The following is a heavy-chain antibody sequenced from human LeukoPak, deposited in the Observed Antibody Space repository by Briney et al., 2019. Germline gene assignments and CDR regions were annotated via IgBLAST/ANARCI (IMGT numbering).Heavy chain of an antibody. D-gene: IGHD2-15*01. V-gene: IGHV4-34*12. CDR2: MFYSGSR. Sequence: SETLSLTCAVYGGSFSGYYWSWIRQPPGKGLEWIGSMFYSGSRNYNPSLKSRVSISLDTSKNQFSLKLRSVTAADTAVYYCAREYCSGGACGRFDPWGQGTLVTVSS. CDR3: AREYCSGGACGRFDP. CDR1: GGSFSGYY. J-gene: IGHJ5*02.